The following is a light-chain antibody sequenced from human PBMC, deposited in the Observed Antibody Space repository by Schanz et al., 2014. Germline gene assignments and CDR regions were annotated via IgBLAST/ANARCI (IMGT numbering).Light chain of an antibody. V-gene: IGLV2-8*01. CDR3: SSYTSSSTRV. J-gene: IGLJ3*02. CDR2: DVT. Sequence: QSVLTQPPSASGSPGQSVTISCTGTSSDIGRYNYVSWYQHHPGKAPKLLIYDVTKRPSGVPDRFSGSKSGNTASLTISGLQAEDEADYYCSSYTSSSTRVFGGGTKLTVL. CDR1: SSDIGRYNY.